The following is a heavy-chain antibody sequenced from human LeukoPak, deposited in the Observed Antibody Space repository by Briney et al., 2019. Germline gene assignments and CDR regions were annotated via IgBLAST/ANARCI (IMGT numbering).Heavy chain of an antibody. V-gene: IGHV3-23*01. CDR1: GFTFSSYA. J-gene: IGHJ6*02. CDR2: ISGSGDTT. D-gene: IGHD3-10*01. CDR3: AKSRPYDYGSGSYSGLYGMDV. Sequence: GGSLRLSCAGSGFTFSSYAMTWVRQAPGKGLEWVSVISGSGDTTYYADSVKGRFTISRDNSKNTVYLQMNSLISEDTAVYYCAKSRPYDYGSGSYSGLYGMDVWGQGTTVTVFS.